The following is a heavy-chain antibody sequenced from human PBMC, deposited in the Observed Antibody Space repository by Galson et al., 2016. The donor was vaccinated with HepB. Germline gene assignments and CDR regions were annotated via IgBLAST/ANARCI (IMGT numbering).Heavy chain of an antibody. CDR3: TRYRRSPKGRPSTTTRGGLDF. D-gene: IGHD2/OR15-2a*01. Sequence: SETLSLTCALYGGSFTGYYWNWIRQSPGRGLEWIGDITHVGGTNYNPSLNSRVAMSIDTVKNQFSLKLSSVTVADTAIYYCTRYRRSPKGRPSTTTRGGLDFWGQGTTVTGS. V-gene: IGHV4-34*10. CDR2: ITHVGGT. CDR1: GGSFTGYY. J-gene: IGHJ6*02.